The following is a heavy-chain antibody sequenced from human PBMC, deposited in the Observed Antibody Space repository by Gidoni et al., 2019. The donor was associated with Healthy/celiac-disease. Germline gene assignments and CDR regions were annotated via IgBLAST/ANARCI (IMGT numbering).Heavy chain of an antibody. D-gene: IGHD2-2*01. CDR2: INPSGGST. CDR3: ASGGEYCSSTSCRDIYGMDV. J-gene: IGHJ6*02. Sequence: QVQLVQSGAEVKKPGASVKVSCKASGYTFTSYYMHWVRQAPGQGLEWMGIINPSGGSTSYAQKFQGRVTMTRDTSTSTVYMELSSLRSEDTAVYYCASGGEYCSSTSCRDIYGMDVWGQGTTVTVSS. CDR1: GYTFTSYY. V-gene: IGHV1-46*03.